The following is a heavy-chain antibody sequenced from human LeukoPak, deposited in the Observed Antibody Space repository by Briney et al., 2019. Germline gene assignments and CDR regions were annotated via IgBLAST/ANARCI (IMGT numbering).Heavy chain of an antibody. CDR1: GFIFSNYW. J-gene: IGHJ4*02. CDR3: ARDVSGGY. Sequence: GGSLRLSCGASGFIFSNYWMSWVRQAPGKGLEWVANIKKDGSEKYYVDSVKGRFTISRDNAKNSLYLQMNSLRAGDTAVYYCARDVSGGYWGQGTLVTVSS. V-gene: IGHV3-7*01. D-gene: IGHD3-10*01. CDR2: IKKDGSEK.